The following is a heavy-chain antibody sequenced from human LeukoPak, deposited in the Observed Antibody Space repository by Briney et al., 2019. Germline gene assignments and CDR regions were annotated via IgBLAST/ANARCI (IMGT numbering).Heavy chain of an antibody. J-gene: IGHJ4*02. CDR2: IYYSGST. V-gene: IGHV4-30-4*01. CDR3: ARGHYYDSSGYYYPSYYFDY. CDR1: GGSISSGDYY. Sequence: SETLSLTCTVPGGSISSGDYYWSWIRQPPGKSLEWIGYIYYSGSTYYNPSLKSRVTISVDTSKNQFSLKLSSVTAADTAVYYCARGHYYDSSGYYYPSYYFDYWGQGTLVTVSS. D-gene: IGHD3-22*01.